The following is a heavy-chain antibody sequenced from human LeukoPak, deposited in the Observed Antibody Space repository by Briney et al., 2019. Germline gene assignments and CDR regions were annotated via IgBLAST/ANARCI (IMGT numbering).Heavy chain of an antibody. Sequence: ASVKVSCKASGYTFSGYYIHWVRQAPGQGLEWMGWINPNSGGTKYAQKFQGRVTMTRDTSISTAYMELSRLRSDDTAVYYCATGLPYDAFDIWGQGTMVTVSS. V-gene: IGHV1-2*02. CDR2: INPNSGGT. CDR3: ATGLPYDAFDI. CDR1: GYTFSGYY. J-gene: IGHJ3*02. D-gene: IGHD4-11*01.